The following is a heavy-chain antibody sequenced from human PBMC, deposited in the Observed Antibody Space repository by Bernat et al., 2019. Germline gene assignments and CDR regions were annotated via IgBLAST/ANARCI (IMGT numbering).Heavy chain of an antibody. CDR2: INPNSGGT. Sequence: QVQLVQSGAEVKKPGASVKVSCKASGYTFTGYYMHWVRQAPGQGLEWMGWINPNSGGTNYAQKFQGWVTRTRDTSISTAYMELSRLRSDDTAVYYCARRDGRGSSDYGMDVWGQGTTVTVSS. CDR3: ARRDGRGSSDYGMDV. V-gene: IGHV1-2*04. CDR1: GYTFTGYY. D-gene: IGHD6-6*01. J-gene: IGHJ6*02.